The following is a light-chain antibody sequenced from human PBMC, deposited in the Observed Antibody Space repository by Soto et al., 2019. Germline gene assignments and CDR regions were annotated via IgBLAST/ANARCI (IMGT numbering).Light chain of an antibody. Sequence: QSVRTQPHSASGSPGQSCTISCTGTSSDVGAYDYVSWYQQHPGKAPKLMIYEINKRPSGVPDRFSGSKSGNTASLTVSGLQAEDEADYYCSSFAGSNNFPYVFGTGTKVTVL. CDR1: SSDVGAYDY. CDR3: SSFAGSNNFPYV. J-gene: IGLJ1*01. CDR2: EIN. V-gene: IGLV2-8*01.